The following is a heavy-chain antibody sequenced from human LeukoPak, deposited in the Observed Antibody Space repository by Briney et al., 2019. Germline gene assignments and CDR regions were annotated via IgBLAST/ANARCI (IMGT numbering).Heavy chain of an antibody. Sequence: GGSLRLSCAASGFTFSSYGMHWVRQAPGKGLEWVAVISYDGSNKYYADSVKGRFTISRDNSKNTLYLQMNSLRAEDTAVYYCAKQRVVYRDFAGDFDYWGQGTLVTVSS. CDR3: AKQRVVYRDFAGDFDY. V-gene: IGHV3-30*18. CDR2: ISYDGSNK. D-gene: IGHD2-8*02. CDR1: GFTFSSYG. J-gene: IGHJ4*02.